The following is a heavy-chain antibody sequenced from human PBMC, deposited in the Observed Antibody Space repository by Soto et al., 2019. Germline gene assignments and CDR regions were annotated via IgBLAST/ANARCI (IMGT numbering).Heavy chain of an antibody. D-gene: IGHD3-16*01. J-gene: IGHJ6*02. V-gene: IGHV4-30-4*01. CDR1: GGSISSGDYY. Sequence: SETLSLTCTVSGGSISSGDYYWSWFRQPPGKGLEWIGYIYYSGSTYYNPSLKSRVTISVDTSKNQFSLKLSSVTAADTAVYYCAREVWADYYYGMDVWGQGTTVS. CDR2: IYYSGST. CDR3: AREVWADYYYGMDV.